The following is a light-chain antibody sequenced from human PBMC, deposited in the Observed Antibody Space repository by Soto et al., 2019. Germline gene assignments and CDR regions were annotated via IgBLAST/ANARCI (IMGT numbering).Light chain of an antibody. Sequence: DIVMTQSPLSLPVTPGEPASISCRSSQSLLHSNGYNYSDWYLQKPGESPQLLIYLDSNRASGVTDRFRSSDPGPDFTLKICGVGADDVAVYYCMQAIQAPYYFGPGTELEIK. CDR2: LDS. J-gene: IGKJ2*01. CDR1: QSLLHSNGYNY. V-gene: IGKV2-28*01. CDR3: MQAIQAPYY.